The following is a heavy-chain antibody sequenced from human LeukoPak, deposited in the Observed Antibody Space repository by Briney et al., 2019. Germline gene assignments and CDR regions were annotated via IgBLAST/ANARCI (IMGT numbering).Heavy chain of an antibody. D-gene: IGHD3-3*01. Sequence: PSETLSLTCTVSGGSISSGSYYWSWFRQPAGKGLEWIGRIYTSGSTNYNPSLKSRVTISVDTSKNQFSLKLSSVTAADTAVYYCARSQSITIFGVVIQYAFDIWGQGTMVTVSS. CDR2: IYTSGST. CDR1: GGSISSGSYY. V-gene: IGHV4-61*02. J-gene: IGHJ3*02. CDR3: ARSQSITIFGVVIQYAFDI.